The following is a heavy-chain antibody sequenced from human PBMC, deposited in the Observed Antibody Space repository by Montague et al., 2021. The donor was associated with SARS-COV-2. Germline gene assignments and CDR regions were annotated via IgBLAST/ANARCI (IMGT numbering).Heavy chain of an antibody. CDR2: INHGGST. CDR3: ASLRDGVVPCAVLGVGPYYSYYYMDV. CDR1: GTSFSGEY. D-gene: IGHD3-10*01. J-gene: IGHJ6*03. V-gene: IGHV4-34*01. Sequence: SETLSLTCTVHGTSFSGEYWNWIRQPPGKGLERNGVINHGGSTKYSPSLNSRLTISAETSKNQFSLKLTPVAAAATAVDYCASLRDGVVPCAVLGVGPYYSYYYMDVWGQGTTVTVSS.